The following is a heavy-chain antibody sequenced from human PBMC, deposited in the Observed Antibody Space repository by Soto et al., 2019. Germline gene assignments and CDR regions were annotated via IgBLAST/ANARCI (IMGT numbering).Heavy chain of an antibody. D-gene: IGHD6-13*01. CDR2: INPNSAAT. V-gene: IGHV1-2*04. J-gene: IGHJ4*02. CDR1: GFTFTGYY. CDR3: ARSPGIATGGGYYFDY. Sequence: QVQLVPSGAEVKKPGASVTVSCKASGFTFTGYYLHWVRQAPGQVREWMGWINPNSAATNYAQKFEGWVTMTRDTSISTAYMELSRLKSDDTAVYYCARSPGIATGGGYYFDYWGQGTLVTVSS.